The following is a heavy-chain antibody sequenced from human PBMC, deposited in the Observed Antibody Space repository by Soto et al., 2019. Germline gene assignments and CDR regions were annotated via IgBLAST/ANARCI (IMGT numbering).Heavy chain of an antibody. D-gene: IGHD6-13*01. Sequence: QVQLVQSGDEVKKPGASVKVACKASGYTFTSYAINWLRQAPGQGLEWMGWISASNGNTNYAQKFQGRATMTTDTSTSTAYMELRSLRPDDTAIYYCALPGVAAAGTDYYYFGMDVWGQGTTVTVSS. J-gene: IGHJ6*02. CDR3: ALPGVAAAGTDYYYFGMDV. V-gene: IGHV1-18*01. CDR1: GYTFTSYA. CDR2: ISASNGNT.